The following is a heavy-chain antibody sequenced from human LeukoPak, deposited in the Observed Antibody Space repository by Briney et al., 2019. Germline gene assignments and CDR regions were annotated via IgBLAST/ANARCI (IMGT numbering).Heavy chain of an antibody. Sequence: GASVKVSCKASGYTFTDYYMHWVRQAPGQGLEWMGWINPNSGGTNYAQKFQGRVTMTRDSSISTAYMELSSLRSEDTAVYYCATDSFSAVAARPPHFDSWGQGTLVTVSS. CDR2: INPNSGGT. V-gene: IGHV1-2*02. CDR3: ATDSFSAVAARPPHFDS. CDR1: GYTFTDYY. D-gene: IGHD6-19*01. J-gene: IGHJ4*02.